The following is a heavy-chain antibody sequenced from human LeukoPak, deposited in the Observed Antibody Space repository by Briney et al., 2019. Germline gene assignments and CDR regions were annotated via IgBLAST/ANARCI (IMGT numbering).Heavy chain of an antibody. CDR2: ISSRGSYT. Sequence: PGGSLRLSCAASGFTFSNYNMNWVRQAPGKGLEWVSYISSRGSYTYYADSVKGRFTISRDNAKNSLYLQMNSLRAEDTAVYYCTTEMDTAIYYWGQGTLVTASS. V-gene: IGHV3-21*06. CDR3: TTEMDTAIYY. CDR1: GFTFSNYN. J-gene: IGHJ4*02. D-gene: IGHD5-18*01.